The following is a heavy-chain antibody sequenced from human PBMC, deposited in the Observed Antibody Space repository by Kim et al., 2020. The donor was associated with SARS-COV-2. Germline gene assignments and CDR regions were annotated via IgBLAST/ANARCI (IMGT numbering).Heavy chain of an antibody. Sequence: SETLSLTCTVSGGSISSYYWSWIRQPPGKGLEWIGYIYYSGSTNYNPSLKSRVTISVDTSKNQFSLKLSSVTAADTAVYYCARDPGTWGRPRGYYYGMDVWGQGTTVTVSS. CDR3: ARDPGTWGRPRGYYYGMDV. CDR1: GGSISSYY. J-gene: IGHJ6*02. CDR2: IYYSGST. D-gene: IGHD3-16*01. V-gene: IGHV4-59*13.